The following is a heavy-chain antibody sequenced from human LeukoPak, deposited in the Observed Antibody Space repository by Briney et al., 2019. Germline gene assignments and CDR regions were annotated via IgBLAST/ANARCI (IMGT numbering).Heavy chain of an antibody. CDR3: ARRAQLLWFGELSYFDY. J-gene: IGHJ4*02. D-gene: IGHD3-10*01. CDR2: IYHSGST. CDR1: GFTFSSYE. V-gene: IGHV4-34*01. Sequence: LRLSCAASGFTFSSYEMNWVRQPPGKGREWIGEIYHSGSTNYNPSLKSRVTISVDKSKNQFSLKLSSVTAADTAVYYCARRAQLLWFGELSYFDYWGQGTLVTVSS.